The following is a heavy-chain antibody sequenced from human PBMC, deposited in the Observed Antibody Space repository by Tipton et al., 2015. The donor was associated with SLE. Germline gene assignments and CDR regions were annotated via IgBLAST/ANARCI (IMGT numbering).Heavy chain of an antibody. CDR1: GYSFTSYA. CDR3: ARRQTEAFDI. Sequence: QLVQSGAEVKKPGTSMKVSCKASGYSFTSYAIHWVRQAPGQRLEWMGWINAANGNTRYLQKFQGRVTITRDTSATTAYMGLSSLRSEDTAVYYCARRQTEAFDIWGQGTVVTVSS. CDR2: INAANGNT. J-gene: IGHJ3*02. V-gene: IGHV1-3*01.